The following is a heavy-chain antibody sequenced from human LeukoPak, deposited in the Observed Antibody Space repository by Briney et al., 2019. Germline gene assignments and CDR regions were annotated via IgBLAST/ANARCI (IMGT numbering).Heavy chain of an antibody. J-gene: IGHJ4*02. CDR3: ARGGYQLLLYDHYYFDY. CDR2: IIPIFGTA. Sequence: SVKVSCKASGGTFSSYAISWVRQAPGQGLEWMGGIIPIFGTANYAQKFQGRVTITADESTSTAYMELSSLRSEDTAVYYCARGGYQLLLYDHYYFDYWGQGTLVTVSS. D-gene: IGHD2-2*01. V-gene: IGHV1-69*01. CDR1: GGTFSSYA.